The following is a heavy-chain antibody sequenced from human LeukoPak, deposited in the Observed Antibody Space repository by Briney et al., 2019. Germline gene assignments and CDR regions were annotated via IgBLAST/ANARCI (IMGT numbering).Heavy chain of an antibody. D-gene: IGHD6-19*01. J-gene: IGHJ6*03. CDR3: ARKAVAGTGYYYYMDV. V-gene: IGHV3-74*01. Sequence: GGSLRLSCAASGFTFSSYWMHWVRQAPGKGLVWVSRINSDGSSTSYADSVKGRFTISRDNAKNTLYLQMNSLRAEDTAVYYCARKAVAGTGYYYYMDVWGKGTTVTVSS. CDR1: GFTFSSYW. CDR2: INSDGSST.